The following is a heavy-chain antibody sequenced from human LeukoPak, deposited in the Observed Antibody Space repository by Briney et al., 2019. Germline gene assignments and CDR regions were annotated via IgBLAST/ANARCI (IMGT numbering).Heavy chain of an antibody. CDR2: IIAGNGNT. CDR3: ARSSSWLYNWFDP. V-gene: IGHV1-3*01. Sequence: GASVKVSCKASGYTFTSYAMHWVRQAPGQRLEWMGWIIAGNGNTKYSQKFQGRVTITRDTSASTAYMELSSLRSEDTAVYYCARSSSWLYNWFDPWGQGTLVTVSS. J-gene: IGHJ5*02. CDR1: GYTFTSYA. D-gene: IGHD6-13*01.